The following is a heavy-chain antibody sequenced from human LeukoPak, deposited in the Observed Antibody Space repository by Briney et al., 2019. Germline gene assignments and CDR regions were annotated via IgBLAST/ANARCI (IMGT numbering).Heavy chain of an antibody. CDR2: ISSSSSYI. CDR1: GFTFSSYS. V-gene: IGHV3-21*01. J-gene: IGHJ4*02. CDR3: ASEGYCSGGSCYYSTVDY. Sequence: GGSLRLSCAASGFTFSSYSMNWVRQAPGKGLEWVSSISSSSSYIYYADSVKGRFTISRDNAKNSLYLQMNSLRAEDTAVYYCASEGYCSGGSCYYSTVDYWGQGTLDTVSS. D-gene: IGHD2-15*01.